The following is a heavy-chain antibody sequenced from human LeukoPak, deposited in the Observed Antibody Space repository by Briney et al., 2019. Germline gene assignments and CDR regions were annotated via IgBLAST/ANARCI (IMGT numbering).Heavy chain of an antibody. Sequence: MPSETLSLTCAVYGGSFSGYYWSWIRQPPGKGLEWIGEINHSGSTNYNPSLKSRVTISVDTSKNQFSLKLSSVTAADTAVYYCARDRGGYDYFDYWGQGTLVTVSS. CDR1: GGSFSGYY. CDR2: INHSGST. CDR3: ARDRGGYDYFDY. J-gene: IGHJ4*02. D-gene: IGHD5-12*01. V-gene: IGHV4-34*01.